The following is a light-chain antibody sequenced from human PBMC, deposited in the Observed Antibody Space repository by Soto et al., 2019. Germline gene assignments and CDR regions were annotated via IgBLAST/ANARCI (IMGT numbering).Light chain of an antibody. CDR2: DVS. CDR3: CSYAGSYTPFYV. CDR1: SSDVGGYNY. J-gene: IGLJ1*01. Sequence: QSALTQPRSVSGSPGQSVTISCTGTSSDVGGYNYVSWYQQHPGKAPKLMIYDVSKRPSGVPDRFSGSKSGNTASLTISGLQAEDEADHYCCSYAGSYTPFYVFGTGTKLTVL. V-gene: IGLV2-11*01.